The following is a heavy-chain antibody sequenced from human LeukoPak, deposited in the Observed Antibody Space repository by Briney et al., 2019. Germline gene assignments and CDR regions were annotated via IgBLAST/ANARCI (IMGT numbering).Heavy chain of an antibody. J-gene: IGHJ4*02. CDR1: GFTFSRYW. Sequence: GGSLRLSCAASGFTFSRYWMHWVRQAPGKGLVWVSRITGDGTTTKDADSVTGRFTISRDNAKNTLYLQMNSLRAEDTAVYFCAREPLGAGQYYFDSWGQGTLVTVSS. CDR3: AREPLGAGQYYFDS. D-gene: IGHD6-19*01. V-gene: IGHV3-74*03. CDR2: ITGDGTTT.